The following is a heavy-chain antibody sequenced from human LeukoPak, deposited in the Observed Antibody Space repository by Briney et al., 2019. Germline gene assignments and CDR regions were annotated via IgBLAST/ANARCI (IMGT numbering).Heavy chain of an antibody. V-gene: IGHV3-21*04. J-gene: IGHJ3*02. CDR2: ISSSSSYI. CDR1: GFTFSSYS. Sequence: PGGSLRLSCAASGFTFSSYSMNWVRQAPGKGLEWVSSISSSSSYIYYADSVKGRFTISRDNAKNSLYLQMNSLRAEDTAVYYCAKDLYCGNCATGIAAAYDAFDIWGQGTMVTVSS. CDR3: AKDLYCGNCATGIAAAYDAFDI. D-gene: IGHD6-13*01.